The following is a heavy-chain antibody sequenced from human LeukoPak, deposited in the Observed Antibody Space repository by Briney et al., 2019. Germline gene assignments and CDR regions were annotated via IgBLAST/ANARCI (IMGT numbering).Heavy chain of an antibody. CDR2: ISGSGSIT. CDR1: GFTFSSYA. V-gene: IGHV3-23*01. CDR3: AKGSRHIYDAFDF. J-gene: IGHJ3*01. Sequence: PGGSLRLSCAASGFTFSSYAMSWVRQAPGRGLEWVSGISGSGSITLYAASVKGRFAISRDNFKSTVFLHMNSLRVEDTAIYYCAKGSRHIYDAFDFWGQGTKVTVAS. D-gene: IGHD2-21*01.